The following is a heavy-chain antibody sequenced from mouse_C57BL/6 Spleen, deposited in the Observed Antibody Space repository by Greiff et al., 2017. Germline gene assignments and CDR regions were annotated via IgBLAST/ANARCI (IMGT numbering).Heavy chain of an antibody. V-gene: IGHV1-80*01. Sequence: QVQLQQSGAELVKPGASVKISCKASGYAFSSYWMNWVKQRPGKGLEWIGQIYPGDGDTNYNGKFKGKATLTAAKSSSTAYMQLSSLTSEDSAVYLCARFSGIYYDYDVDWFAYWGQGTLVTVSA. CDR3: ARFSGIYYDYDVDWFAY. CDR1: GYAFSSYW. J-gene: IGHJ3*01. CDR2: IYPGDGDT. D-gene: IGHD2-4*01.